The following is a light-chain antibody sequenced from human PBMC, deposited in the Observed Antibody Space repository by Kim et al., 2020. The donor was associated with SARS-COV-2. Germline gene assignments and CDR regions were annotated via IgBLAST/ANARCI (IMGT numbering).Light chain of an antibody. J-gene: IGLJ1*01. Sequence: SYELTQAPSVSVSPGQTASITCSGDKLGDKYAYWYQQKPGQSPVLVIYQDTKRPSGIPERFSGSNSGNTATLTISGTQAMDEADYYCQAWDSSTGVFGTGTKVTVL. CDR2: QDT. CDR1: KLGDKY. CDR3: QAWDSSTGV. V-gene: IGLV3-1*01.